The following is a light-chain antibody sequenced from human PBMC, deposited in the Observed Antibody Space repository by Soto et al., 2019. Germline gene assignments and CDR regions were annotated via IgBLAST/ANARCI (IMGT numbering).Light chain of an antibody. Sequence: IQLTQSPSSLSASVGDRVTITCRTSQGISSYLAWYQQKPGKAPKLLIYAASTLQSGVPSRFSGSGSGTDFTLTIRSLQPEDFATDYCQQLNSYPLTFGGGTKVDIK. CDR1: QGISSY. CDR2: AAS. V-gene: IGKV1-9*01. CDR3: QQLNSYPLT. J-gene: IGKJ4*01.